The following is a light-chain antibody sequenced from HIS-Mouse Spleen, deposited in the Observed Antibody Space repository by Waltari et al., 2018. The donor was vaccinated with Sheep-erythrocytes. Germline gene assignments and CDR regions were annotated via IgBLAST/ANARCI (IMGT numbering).Light chain of an antibody. V-gene: IGLV2-11*01. CDR2: DVS. CDR1: SSDVGCYNY. J-gene: IGLJ3*02. CDR3: SSYAGSNNWV. Sequence: QSALTQPRSVSGSPGQSVTISCTGTSSDVGCYNYVPWYQQHPGKAPKLMIYDVSKRPSGVPDRFSGSKSGNTASLTVSGLQAEDEADYYCSSYAGSNNWVFGGGTKLTVL.